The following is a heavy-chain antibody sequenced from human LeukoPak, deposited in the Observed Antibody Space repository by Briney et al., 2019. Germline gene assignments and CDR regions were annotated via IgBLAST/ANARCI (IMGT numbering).Heavy chain of an antibody. CDR1: GGSISSGGYS. V-gene: IGHV4-30-2*01. D-gene: IGHD6-6*01. Sequence: PSQTLSLTCAVSGGSISSGGYSWSWIRQPPGKGLEWIGYIYHSGSTYYNPSLKSRVTISVDTSKNQFSLKLSSVTAADTAVYYCARDRRSDDAFDIWGQGTMVTVSS. CDR3: ARDRRSDDAFDI. CDR2: IYHSGST. J-gene: IGHJ3*02.